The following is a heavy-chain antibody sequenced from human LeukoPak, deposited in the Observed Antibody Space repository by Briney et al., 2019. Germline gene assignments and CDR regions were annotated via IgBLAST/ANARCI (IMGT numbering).Heavy chain of an antibody. CDR3: AREGGMVRFDP. CDR2: IYSGGDT. Sequence: PGGSLRLSCAASGITVSTNYMSWVRQAPGKGLEWVSVIYSGGDTYYADSVKGRFTISRDNAKNTLYLQMNSLRAEDTAVYYCAREGGMVRFDPWGQGTLVTVSS. CDR1: GITVSTNY. V-gene: IGHV3-53*01. J-gene: IGHJ5*02. D-gene: IGHD3-10*01.